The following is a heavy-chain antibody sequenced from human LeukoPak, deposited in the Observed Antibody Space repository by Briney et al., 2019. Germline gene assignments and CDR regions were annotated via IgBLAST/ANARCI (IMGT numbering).Heavy chain of an antibody. D-gene: IGHD3-10*01. CDR1: EFIFGAYW. Sequence: GGSLRLSCAASEFIFGAYWMTWVRQAPGKGREWVANINQAGSEKYYMDSVKGRFTISRDNAKKSLFLQMNSLTAEDTGLYYCVRSLERFGTRDYWGQGALVTASS. V-gene: IGHV3-7*01. CDR2: INQAGSEK. CDR3: VRSLERFGTRDY. J-gene: IGHJ4*02.